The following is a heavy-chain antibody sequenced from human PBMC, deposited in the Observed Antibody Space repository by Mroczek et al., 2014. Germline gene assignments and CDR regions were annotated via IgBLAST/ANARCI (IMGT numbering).Heavy chain of an antibody. Sequence: VQLLESGGGVVQPGRSLRLSCAASGFTFSSYAMHWVRQAPGKGLEWVAVISYDGSNKYYADSVKGRFTISRDNSKNTLYLQMNSLRAEDTAVYYCARERGPGYSSGWYEEFGRYYYYYGMDVWGQGITVTVSS. D-gene: IGHD6-19*01. CDR3: ARERGPGYSSGWYEEFGRYYYYYGMDV. CDR1: GFTFSSYA. V-gene: IGHV3-30-3*01. J-gene: IGHJ6*02. CDR2: ISYDGSNK.